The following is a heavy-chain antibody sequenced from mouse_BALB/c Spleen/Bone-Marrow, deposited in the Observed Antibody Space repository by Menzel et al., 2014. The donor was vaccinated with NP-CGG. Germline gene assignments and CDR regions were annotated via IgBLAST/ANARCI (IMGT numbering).Heavy chain of an antibody. CDR2: IDPANGFA. CDR3: ARAYYGNYPYVMDY. J-gene: IGHJ4*01. D-gene: IGHD2-10*01. CDR1: GFNIKDTY. Sequence: EVQLQQSGAELVKPGASVKLSCTASGFNIKDTYIHWVNQRPEQGLEWIGRIDPANGFAKYDPKFQGKATITADTSSNTAYLHLSSLTSEDTAVYYCARAYYGNYPYVMDYWGQGTSVTVPS. V-gene: IGHV14-3*02.